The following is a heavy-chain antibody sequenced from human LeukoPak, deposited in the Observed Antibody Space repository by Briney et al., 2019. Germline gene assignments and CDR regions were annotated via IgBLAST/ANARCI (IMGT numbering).Heavy chain of an antibody. CDR2: FDPEDGET. J-gene: IGHJ4*02. D-gene: IGHD6-19*01. V-gene: IGHV1-24*01. CDR1: GYTLTELS. Sequence: ASVKLSCKVSGYTLTELSMHWVRQAPGKGLGWMGGFDPEDGETVYAQKFQGRVTMTEDTSTDTAYMELSSLRSEDTAVYYCATDRRVAGIRYFDYWGQGTLVIVSS. CDR3: ATDRRVAGIRYFDY.